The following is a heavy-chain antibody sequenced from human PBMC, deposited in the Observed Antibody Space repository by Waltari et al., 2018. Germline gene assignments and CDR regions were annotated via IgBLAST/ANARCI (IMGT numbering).Heavy chain of an antibody. CDR1: GYSISSGYY. V-gene: IGHV4-38-2*02. J-gene: IGHJ4*02. D-gene: IGHD3-10*01. CDR2: IYHSGST. Sequence: QVQLQESGPGLVKPSETLSLTCTVSGYSISSGYYWGWIRQPPGKGLEWIGSIYHSGSTYYNPSLKSRVTISVDTSKNQFSLKLSSVTAADTAVYYCARKDGGSFDYWGQGTLVTVSS. CDR3: ARKDGGSFDY.